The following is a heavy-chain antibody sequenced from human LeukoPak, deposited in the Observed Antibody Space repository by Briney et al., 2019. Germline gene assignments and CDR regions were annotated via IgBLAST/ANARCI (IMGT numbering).Heavy chain of an antibody. CDR1: GFTFSSYS. J-gene: IGHJ4*02. Sequence: GGFLRLSCAASGFTFSSYSMNWVRQAPGKGLEWMAVISYDGSNKYYADSVKGRFTISRDNSKNTLYLQMNSLRAEDTAVYYCAKDSGYSMWGQGTLVTVSS. D-gene: IGHD5-18*01. V-gene: IGHV3-30*18. CDR3: AKDSGYSM. CDR2: ISYDGSNK.